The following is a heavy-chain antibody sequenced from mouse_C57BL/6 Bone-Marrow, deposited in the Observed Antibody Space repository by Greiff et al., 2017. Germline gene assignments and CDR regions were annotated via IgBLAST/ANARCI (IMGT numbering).Heavy chain of an antibody. J-gene: IGHJ4*01. V-gene: IGHV2-6-1*01. CDR2: IWSDGST. Sequence: VQLHQSGPGLVAPSQSLSITCTVSGFSLTSYGVHWVRQPPGKGLEWLVVIWSDGSTTYNSALKSRLSISKDNSKSQVFLKMNSLQTDDTAMYYCARHDYYGSSYAMDYWGQGTSVTVSS. CDR3: ARHDYYGSSYAMDY. D-gene: IGHD1-1*01. CDR1: GFSLTSYG.